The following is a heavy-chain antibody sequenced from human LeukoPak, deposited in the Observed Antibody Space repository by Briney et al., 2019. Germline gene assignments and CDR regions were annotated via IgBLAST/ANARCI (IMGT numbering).Heavy chain of an antibody. D-gene: IGHD6-13*01. CDR3: VRDWGGIEAAGDY. CDR2: VEQDGDKK. J-gene: IGHJ4*02. CDR1: GFTFSRYQ. V-gene: IGHV3-7*01. Sequence: PGGSLRLSCAASGFTFSRYQMTWGRQAPGEGLEWVAKVEQDGDKKYYVDSVEGRFTISRDNAKNSLYLEMNSLRVEDTAVYFCVRDWGGIEAAGDYCGQGTLVTVSS.